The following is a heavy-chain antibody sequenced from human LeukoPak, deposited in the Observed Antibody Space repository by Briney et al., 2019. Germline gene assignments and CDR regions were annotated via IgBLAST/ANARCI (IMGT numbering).Heavy chain of an antibody. D-gene: IGHD5-18*01. Sequence: SETLSLTCAVYGGSFSGYYWSWIRQPPGKGLEWIGEINHSGSTNYNPSLKSRVTISVDTSKNQFSLKLSSVTAADTAVYYCARGGYSYGYKYRGQGTLVTVSS. CDR3: ARGGYSYGYKY. CDR1: GGSFSGYY. V-gene: IGHV4-34*01. CDR2: INHSGST. J-gene: IGHJ4*02.